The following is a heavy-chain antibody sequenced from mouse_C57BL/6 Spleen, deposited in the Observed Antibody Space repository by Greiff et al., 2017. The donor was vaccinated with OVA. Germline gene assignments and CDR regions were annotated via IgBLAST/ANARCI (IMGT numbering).Heavy chain of an antibody. V-gene: IGHV1-53*01. CDR3: ARSDYDDYFAY. J-gene: IGHJ2*01. CDR1: GYTFTSYW. Sequence: VQLQQPGTELVKPGASVKLSCKASGYTFTSYWMHWVKQRPGQGLEWIGNINPSNGGTTSNEKFTSKATLTVDKSTTTANMQLRSQTSADSAVYYCARSDYDDYFAYWGQGTTLTVSS. CDR2: INPSNGGT. D-gene: IGHD1-1*01.